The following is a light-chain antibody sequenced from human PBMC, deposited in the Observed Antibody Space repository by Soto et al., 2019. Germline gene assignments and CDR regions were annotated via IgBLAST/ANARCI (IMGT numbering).Light chain of an antibody. CDR2: AAS. V-gene: IGKV1-9*01. Sequence: IQLTQSPSSLSASIGDRVTITCRASQDIASYLAWYQQKPENAPKLLIYAASTLHSGVPSRFSGSGSGTDFTLTISSLQPEDFVTYYCQQLNVNLLFGQGTKLEIK. CDR1: QDIASY. CDR3: QQLNVNLL. J-gene: IGKJ2*01.